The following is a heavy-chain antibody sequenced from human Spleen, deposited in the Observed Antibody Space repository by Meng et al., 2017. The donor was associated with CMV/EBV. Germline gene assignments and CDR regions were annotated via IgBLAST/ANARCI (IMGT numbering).Heavy chain of an antibody. V-gene: IGHV1-8*03. Sequence: ASVKVSCKASGYTFTSYDINWVRQATGQGLEWMGWMNPNSGNTGYVQKFQGRVTITRNTSISTAYMELSSLTSEDTAVYFCTRGDILTGYPIDYWGQGTLVTVSS. D-gene: IGHD3-9*01. CDR3: TRGDILTGYPIDY. CDR1: GYTFTSYD. CDR2: MNPNSGNT. J-gene: IGHJ4*02.